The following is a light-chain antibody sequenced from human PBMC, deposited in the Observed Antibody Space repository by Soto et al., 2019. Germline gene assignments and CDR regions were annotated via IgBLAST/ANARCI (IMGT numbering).Light chain of an antibody. J-gene: IGKJ4*01. CDR1: QSLSSN. V-gene: IGKV3-15*01. CDR3: QQCDNWPLT. CDR2: GAS. Sequence: EIVMTQSPATLSVSPGERATLSCRAGQSLSSNLAWYQQKPGQAPRLLIYGASTRATGVPARFSGSGSGTEFTLTISSLQSEDFAVYYCQQCDNWPLTFGGGTKVEI.